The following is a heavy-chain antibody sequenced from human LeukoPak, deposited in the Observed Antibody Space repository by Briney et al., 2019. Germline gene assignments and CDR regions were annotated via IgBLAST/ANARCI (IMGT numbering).Heavy chain of an antibody. V-gene: IGHV3-33*01. D-gene: IGHD3-22*01. J-gene: IGHJ4*02. CDR1: GFTFSSYG. Sequence: PGRSLRLSCAASGFTFSSYGMHWVRQAPGKGLEWVALIWCDGSNKYYADSVKGRFTISRDNSKNTLYLQMNSLRAEDTAVYYCARELGSSGYYPFDYWGQGTLATVSS. CDR3: ARELGSSGYYPFDY. CDR2: IWCDGSNK.